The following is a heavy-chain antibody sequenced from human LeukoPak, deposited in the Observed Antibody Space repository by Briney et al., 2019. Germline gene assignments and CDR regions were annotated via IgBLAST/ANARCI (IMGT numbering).Heavy chain of an antibody. D-gene: IGHD3-10*01. CDR3: AKSNGYGLVDI. Sequence: SETLSLTCAVYGGSFVGYYWSWIRQPPGKGLEWIGEINHSGSTNYNPSLKSRVTISVDTSKNQFSLKLSSVTAADTAVYYCAKSNGYGLVDIWGQGTMVTVSS. V-gene: IGHV4-34*01. J-gene: IGHJ3*02. CDR1: GGSFVGYY. CDR2: INHSGST.